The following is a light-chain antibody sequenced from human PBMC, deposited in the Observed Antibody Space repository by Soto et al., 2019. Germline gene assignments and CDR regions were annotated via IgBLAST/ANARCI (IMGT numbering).Light chain of an antibody. CDR1: SSNIGAGYD. V-gene: IGLV1-40*01. Sequence: QSVLTQPPSVSGAPGQRVTISCTGSSSNIGAGYDVHWYQQLPGTAPKLLIYGNSNRPSGVPDRFSGSKSGTSASLAITGLQAEDEADYYCCSYAGSSTFTFGGGTKLTVL. J-gene: IGLJ2*01. CDR3: CSYAGSSTFT. CDR2: GNS.